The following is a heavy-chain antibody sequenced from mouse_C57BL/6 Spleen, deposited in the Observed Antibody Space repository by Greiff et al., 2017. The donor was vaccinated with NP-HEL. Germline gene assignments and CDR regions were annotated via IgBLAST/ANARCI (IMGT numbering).Heavy chain of an antibody. CDR2: IDPSDSYT. V-gene: IGHV1-50*01. CDR3: ARGVEGAMDY. Sequence: QVQLQQPGAELVKPGASVKLSCKASGYTFTSYWMQWVKQRPGQGLEWIGEIDPSDSYTNYNQKFKGKATLTVDTSSSTAYMQLSSLTSEDSAVYYCARGVEGAMDYWGQGTSVTVSS. CDR1: GYTFTSYW. J-gene: IGHJ4*01.